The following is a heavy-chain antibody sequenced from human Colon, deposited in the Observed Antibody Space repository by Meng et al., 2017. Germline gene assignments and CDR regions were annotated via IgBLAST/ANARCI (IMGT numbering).Heavy chain of an antibody. V-gene: IGHV3-53*04. D-gene: IGHD3-22*01. J-gene: IGHJ3*02. Sequence: GESLKISCAASGFTVSDNYMSWVRQAPGKGLEWVSVMYSGGNTYYADSVKGRFTISRHNSKNTLYLQMNSLRAEHTAVYYFAGDTYDSSGWRDAFDIWGQGTMVTVSS. CDR2: MYSGGNT. CDR1: GFTVSDNY. CDR3: AGDTYDSSGWRDAFDI.